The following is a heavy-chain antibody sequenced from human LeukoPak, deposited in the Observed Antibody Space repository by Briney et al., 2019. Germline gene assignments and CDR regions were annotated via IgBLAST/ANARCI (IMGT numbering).Heavy chain of an antibody. Sequence: PSETLSLTCTVSGGSISSYYWSWIRQPPGKGLEWIGEINHSGITNYNPSLKSRVTISADTSKNQFSLKLTSVTAADTAVYYCANPARDFADSGAITWWGQGTLVTVSS. V-gene: IGHV4-34*01. CDR1: GGSISSYY. J-gene: IGHJ4*02. D-gene: IGHD4-17*01. CDR2: INHSGIT. CDR3: ANPARDFADSGAITW.